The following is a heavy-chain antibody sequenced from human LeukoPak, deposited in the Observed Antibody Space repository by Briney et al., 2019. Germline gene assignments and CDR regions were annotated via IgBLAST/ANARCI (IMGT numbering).Heavy chain of an antibody. CDR2: IYYTGAT. CDR3: ARDRRESSKPNDAFDI. CDR1: GGSISSYY. J-gene: IGHJ3*02. V-gene: IGHV4-59*01. D-gene: IGHD4-11*01. Sequence: SETLSLTCSVSGGSISSYYWSWIRQPPGKGLEWIGYIYYTGATYYNPSFESRVTVSIDTSKRQLSLELRSVTAADTAVYFCARDRRESSKPNDAFDIWGQGTMVTVSS.